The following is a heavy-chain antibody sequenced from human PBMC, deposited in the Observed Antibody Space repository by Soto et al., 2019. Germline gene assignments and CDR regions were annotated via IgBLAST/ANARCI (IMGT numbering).Heavy chain of an antibody. CDR2: ISDRGETT. CDR3: AKDKPGTKSFDY. CDR1: GFTISSNA. D-gene: IGHD1-1*01. Sequence: PGGSLRLSCAASGFTISSNAMYWVRQAPGKGLEWVSAISDRGETTHYEDSVKGRFTISRDTSKNTLYLQLNALRADDTAVYYCAKDKPGTKSFDYWGQGNLVTVSS. J-gene: IGHJ4*02. V-gene: IGHV3-23*01.